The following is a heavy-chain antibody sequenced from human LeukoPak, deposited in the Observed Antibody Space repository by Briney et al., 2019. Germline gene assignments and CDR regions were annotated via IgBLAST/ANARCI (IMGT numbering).Heavy chain of an antibody. V-gene: IGHV4-38-2*01. D-gene: IGHD3-22*01. CDR1: GYSISNGYY. J-gene: IGHJ4*02. Sequence: SETLSLTCAVSGYSISNGYYWGWIRPPPGKGLEWIGFVYHSGNTYHNPPLKSRVTISVDTSKNHFSLSLSSVTAADTAVFYCVRVTLSGVSDYWGQGALVTVSS. CDR3: VRVTLSGVSDY. CDR2: VYHSGNT.